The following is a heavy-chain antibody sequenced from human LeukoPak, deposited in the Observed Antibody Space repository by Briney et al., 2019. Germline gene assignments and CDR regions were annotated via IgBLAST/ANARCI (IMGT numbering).Heavy chain of an antibody. CDR3: ARALRITMVRGARADNWFDP. D-gene: IGHD3-10*01. CDR1: GYTFTGYY. V-gene: IGHV1-2*02. J-gene: IGHJ5*02. CDR2: INPNSGGT. Sequence: ASVEVSCKASGYTFTGYYMHWVRQAPGQGLEWMGWINPNSGGTNYAQKFQGRVTMTRDTSISTAYMELSRLRSDDTAVYYCARALRITMVRGARADNWFDPWGQGTLVTVSS.